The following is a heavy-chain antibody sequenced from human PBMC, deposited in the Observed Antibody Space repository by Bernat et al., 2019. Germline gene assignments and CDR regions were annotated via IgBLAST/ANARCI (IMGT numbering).Heavy chain of an antibody. CDR1: GFTFSSYS. V-gene: IGHV3-30-3*01. D-gene: IGHD1-7*01. Sequence: QVQLLESGGGVVQPGRSLRLSCAVSGFTFSSYSIYWVRQAPGEGLEWVAVISYDGGNNYYADSVKGRFTLSRDNSKNSLYMQMNSRTPEETAGCYCARVLYKWNLGDAFDIWGQGTMVTVSS. J-gene: IGHJ3*02. CDR2: ISYDGGNN. CDR3: ARVLYKWNLGDAFDI.